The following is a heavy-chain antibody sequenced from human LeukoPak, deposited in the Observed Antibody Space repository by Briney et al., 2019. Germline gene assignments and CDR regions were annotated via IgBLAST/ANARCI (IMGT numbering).Heavy chain of an antibody. J-gene: IGHJ4*02. CDR2: IFWNGGKI. V-gene: IGHV3-20*04. CDR3: ARDLAADRRGYFDR. CDR1: VFTFDNYA. Sequence: GGSLRLSCTASVFTFDNYAMNWVRQAPGKGLEWVSGIFWNGGKITYADSVKGRFTISSDNARNSLYLQMNSLRAEDTALYYCARDLAADRRGYFDRWGQGTLVIVSS. D-gene: IGHD6-13*01.